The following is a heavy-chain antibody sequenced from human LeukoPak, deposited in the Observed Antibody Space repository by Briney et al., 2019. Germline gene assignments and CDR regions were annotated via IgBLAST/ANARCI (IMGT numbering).Heavy chain of an antibody. CDR3: VRDLSYSTGY. Sequence: PGGSLRLSCAASGFTVSSNYMSWVRQAPGKGLEWVSVIYSGGSTYYADSVKGRFTISRDHSKNTLYLQMNSLRAEDTAVYYCVRDLSYSTGYWGQGTLVTVSS. J-gene: IGHJ4*02. V-gene: IGHV3-66*01. D-gene: IGHD6-25*01. CDR2: IYSGGST. CDR1: GFTVSSNY.